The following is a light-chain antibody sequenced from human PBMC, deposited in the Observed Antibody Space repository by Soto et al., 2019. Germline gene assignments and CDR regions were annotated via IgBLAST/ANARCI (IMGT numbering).Light chain of an antibody. CDR2: DNS. V-gene: IGLV1-40*01. J-gene: IGLJ1*01. Sequence: QSVLTQPPSVSGAPGQRVTISCTGSSSNIGAGYDVHWYQQLPGTAPKLLIYDNSNRPSGVPDRLSGSKSGTSASLAITGLQAEDEAEYYCSSYTNINTRACVFGTGTKVTVL. CDR1: SSNIGAGYD. CDR3: SSYTNINTRACV.